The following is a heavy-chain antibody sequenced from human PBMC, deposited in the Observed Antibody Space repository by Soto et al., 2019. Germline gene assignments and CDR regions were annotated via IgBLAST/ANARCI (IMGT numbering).Heavy chain of an antibody. D-gene: IGHD6-13*01. CDR1: GFTFSSYG. CDR3: AKEHSSWVYYYYGMDV. V-gene: IGHV3-30*18. J-gene: IGHJ6*02. Sequence: QVQLVESGGGVVQPGRSLRLSCAASGFTFSSYGMHWVRQAPGKGLEWVAVISYDGSNKYYADSVKGRFTISRDNSKKTLYLQMNSLRAEDTAVYYCAKEHSSWVYYYYGMDVWGQGTTVTVSS. CDR2: ISYDGSNK.